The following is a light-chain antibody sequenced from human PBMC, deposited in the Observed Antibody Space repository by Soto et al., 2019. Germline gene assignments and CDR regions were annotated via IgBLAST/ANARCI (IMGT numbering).Light chain of an antibody. CDR1: QSVSSN. V-gene: IGKV3-15*01. CDR2: GAS. CDR3: QQYNNWPPVT. J-gene: IGKJ2*01. Sequence: EIVMTQSPATLSVSPGERATLSCRASQSVSSNLAWHQQKPGQAPRLLIYGASTRATGIPARFSGSGSGTEFNLTISSLQSEDFAVYYCQQYNNWPPVTFGQGTKVEIK.